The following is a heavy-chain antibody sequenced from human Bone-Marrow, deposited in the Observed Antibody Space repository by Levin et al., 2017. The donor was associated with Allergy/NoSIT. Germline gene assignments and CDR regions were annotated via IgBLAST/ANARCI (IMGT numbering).Heavy chain of an antibody. J-gene: IGHJ4*02. CDR2: INPNSGGT. CDR3: ARGLNSGWFDY. V-gene: IGHV1-2*06. D-gene: IGHD6-19*01. Sequence: GESLKISCKASGYKFRDYYMHWVRQAPGQGLEWMGRINPNSGGTNSAQTFQGRVTMTRDTSISTAYMELTRLRSDDTAVYYCARGLNSGWFDYWGQGTLVTVSS. CDR1: GYKFRDYY.